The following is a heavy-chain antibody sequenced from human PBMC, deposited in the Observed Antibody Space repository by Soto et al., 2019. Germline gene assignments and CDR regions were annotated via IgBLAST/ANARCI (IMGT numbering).Heavy chain of an antibody. D-gene: IGHD3-9*01. CDR2: ISSSGSTI. J-gene: IGHJ6*02. V-gene: IGHV3-48*03. Sequence: GGSLRLSCAASGFTFSSYEMYWVRQAPGKGLEWVSYISSSGSTIYYADSVKGRFTISRDNAKNSLYLQMNSLRAEDTAVYYCARERVTYYDILTGYYKDYYYGMDVWGQGTTVTVSS. CDR1: GFTFSSYE. CDR3: ARERVTYYDILTGYYKDYYYGMDV.